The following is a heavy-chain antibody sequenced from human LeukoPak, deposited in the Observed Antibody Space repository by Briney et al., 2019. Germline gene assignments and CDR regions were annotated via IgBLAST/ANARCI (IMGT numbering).Heavy chain of an antibody. J-gene: IGHJ3*02. V-gene: IGHV4-59*12. CDR3: ARDRWSSSWASDAFDI. CDR2: IYYNGNT. CDR1: GGSISSYY. Sequence: SETLSLTCTVSGGSISSYYWSWIRQPPGKGLEWTGYIYYNGNTNYNPSLKSRVTISVDTSKNQFSLKLSSVTAADTAVYYCARDRWSSSWASDAFDIWGQGTMVAVSS. D-gene: IGHD6-13*01.